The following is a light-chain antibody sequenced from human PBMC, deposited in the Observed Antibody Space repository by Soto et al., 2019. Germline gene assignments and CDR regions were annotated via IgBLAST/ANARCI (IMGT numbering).Light chain of an antibody. J-gene: IGKJ1*01. CDR1: QSLLHNNGKTY. Sequence: EIVLTQTPLSLSVTPGQPASISCKSSQSLLHNNGKTYLYWFLQKSGQPPQVLIYELSNRFPGVPDRFSGSGSGTDFTLKISRVEAEDVGVYYCMQSIHLRTFGQGTKVDI. CDR2: ELS. V-gene: IGKV2D-29*01. CDR3: MQSIHLRT.